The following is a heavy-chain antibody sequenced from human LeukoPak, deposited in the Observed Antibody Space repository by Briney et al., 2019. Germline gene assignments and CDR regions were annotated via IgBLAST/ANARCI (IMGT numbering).Heavy chain of an antibody. J-gene: IGHJ6*02. V-gene: IGHV3-30*04. CDR2: VRYDGSDE. D-gene: IGHD2-21*01. Sequence: QTGGSLRLSCTASGFSFTSYGMHWVRQGPGKGLEWVAVVRYDGSDEHYADSVKGRFTISRDNSKTTLYLQMNNLREEDTAVYYCVRPNCGGECYFSGYGMDVWGQGTTVTVSS. CDR3: VRPNCGGECYFSGYGMDV. CDR1: GFSFTSYG.